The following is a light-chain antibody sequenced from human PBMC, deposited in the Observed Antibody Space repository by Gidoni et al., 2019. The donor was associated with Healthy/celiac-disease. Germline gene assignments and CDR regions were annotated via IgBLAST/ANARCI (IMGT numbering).Light chain of an antibody. V-gene: IGKV3-20*01. J-gene: IGKJ3*01. CDR1: QSVSSSY. CDR3: QQYGSSPMT. Sequence: IVLTQSPGTLSLSPGERATLSCRASQSVSSSYLAWYQQKPGQAPRLLIYGASSRATGIPDRCSGSGSGTDFTLTISRLEPEDFAVYYCQQYGSSPMTFXPXTKVXIK. CDR2: GAS.